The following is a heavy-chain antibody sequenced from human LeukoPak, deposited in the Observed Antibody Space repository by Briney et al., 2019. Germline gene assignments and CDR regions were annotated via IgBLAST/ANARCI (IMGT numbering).Heavy chain of an antibody. V-gene: IGHV4-59*01. CDR2: IYYSGSS. CDR3: ARVPRSYYYYYYMDV. J-gene: IGHJ6*03. CDR1: GGSISGYH. Sequence: SETLSLTCNVSGGSISGYHWSWIRQPTGKGLEWLGYIYYSGSSNYNPSLKSRVTMSADTSKNQFSLKLSSVTAADTAVYYCARVPRSYYYYYYMDVWGKGTTVTVSS.